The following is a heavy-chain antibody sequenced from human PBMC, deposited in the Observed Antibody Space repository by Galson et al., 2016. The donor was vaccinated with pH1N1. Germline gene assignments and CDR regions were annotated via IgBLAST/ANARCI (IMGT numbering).Heavy chain of an antibody. Sequence: SVKVSCKASGGTFTLYGITWVRQAPGQGLEWMGRIIPIVGLTKYAEKFQGRVTITADVSTSTAYMELSSLRSEDTAVYYCAGDPSTARYNHHYKDVWGKGTTVTVSS. CDR2: IIPIVGLT. V-gene: IGHV1-69*04. CDR3: AGDPSTARYNHHYKDV. CDR1: GGTFTLYG. J-gene: IGHJ6*03.